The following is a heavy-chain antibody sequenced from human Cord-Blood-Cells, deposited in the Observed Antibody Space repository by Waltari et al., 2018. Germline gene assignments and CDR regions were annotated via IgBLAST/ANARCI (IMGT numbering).Heavy chain of an antibody. CDR1: GGSFSGYY. CDR2: INHSGST. CDR3: ARDLRAFDY. D-gene: IGHD4-17*01. V-gene: IGHV4-34*01. J-gene: IGHJ4*02. Sequence: VQLQQWGAGLLKPSETLSLTCAVYGGSFSGYYWSGIRQPPGKGLEWIGEINHSGSTNSNPSLKRRVTISVDTSKNQFSLKLSSVTASDTAVYYCARDLRAFDYWGQGTLVTVSS.